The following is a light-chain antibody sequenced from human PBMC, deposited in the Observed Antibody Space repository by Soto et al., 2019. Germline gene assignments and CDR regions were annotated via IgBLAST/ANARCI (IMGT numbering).Light chain of an antibody. CDR2: GAS. V-gene: IGKV3-20*01. Sequence: EIVLTQSPGTLSLFPGERATFSCRASQSFSSAYLAWYQQKPGQAPRLLIYGASNRATGIPDRFSGSGSGTDFTLTISRLEPEDSPVYYCQQYDSSPRTFGQGTKVEI. CDR1: QSFSSAY. J-gene: IGKJ1*01. CDR3: QQYDSSPRT.